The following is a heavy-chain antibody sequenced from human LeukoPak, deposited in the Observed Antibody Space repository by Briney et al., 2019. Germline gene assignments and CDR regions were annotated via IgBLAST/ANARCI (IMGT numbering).Heavy chain of an antibody. J-gene: IGHJ4*02. CDR2: IDSSTSYI. CDR3: ARVKISFFDS. Sequence: GGSLRLSCAASGFTFSSYSMNWVRQAPGKGLEWVSSIDSSTSYIFYADSVKGRFTISRDNAKNSLYLQMNSLRAEDTAVYYCARVKISFFDSWGQGTLVTVSS. D-gene: IGHD3-16*02. V-gene: IGHV3-21*01. CDR1: GFTFSSYS.